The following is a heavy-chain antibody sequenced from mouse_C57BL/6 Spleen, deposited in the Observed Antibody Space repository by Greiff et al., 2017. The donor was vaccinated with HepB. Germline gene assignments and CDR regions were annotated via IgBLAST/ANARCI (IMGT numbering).Heavy chain of an antibody. CDR3: ARYPHYYGSSYGYFDY. J-gene: IGHJ2*01. V-gene: IGHV1-26*01. Sequence: VQLQQSGPELVKPGASVKISCKASGYTFTDYYMNWVKQSHGKSLEWIGDINPNNGGTSYNQKFKGKATLTVDKSSSTAYMELRSLTSEDSAVYYCARYPHYYGSSYGYFDYWGQGTTLTVSS. CDR2: INPNNGGT. D-gene: IGHD1-1*01. CDR1: GYTFTDYY.